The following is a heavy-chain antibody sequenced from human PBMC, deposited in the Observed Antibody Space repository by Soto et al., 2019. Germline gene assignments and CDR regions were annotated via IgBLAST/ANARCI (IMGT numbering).Heavy chain of an antibody. CDR2: IHGRGGSA. D-gene: IGHD3-10*01. V-gene: IGHV3-23*01. CDR3: AKGAVADNGEWDWFDP. J-gene: IGHJ5*02. CDR1: GFTFRNYA. Sequence: EVQLLESGGGLVQPGGSLRLSCAASGFTFRNYAMSWVRQAPGKGLEWVSAIHGRGGSAYYANSVRGRFTVARDDSNKTLYLHMSSLRADDTAFYYCAKGAVADNGEWDWFDPWGKGSLVTFCS.